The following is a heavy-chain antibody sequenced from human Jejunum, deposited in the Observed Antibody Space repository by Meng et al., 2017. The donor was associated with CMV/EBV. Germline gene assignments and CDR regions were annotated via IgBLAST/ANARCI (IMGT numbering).Heavy chain of an antibody. Sequence: APPQQWGPGLLKRSQLLSLTCGVYGGSFSNYYWSWIRQSPGKGLEWIGDIHPSGSTYYNPSLNSRVTMSVDTSKNQFSLNLRSVTAADTAVYYCSRGADAYKSGRSWGQGTLVTVSS. V-gene: IGHV4-34*01. D-gene: IGHD5-24*01. J-gene: IGHJ5*02. CDR2: IHPSGST. CDR3: SRGADAYKSGRS. CDR1: GGSFSNYY.